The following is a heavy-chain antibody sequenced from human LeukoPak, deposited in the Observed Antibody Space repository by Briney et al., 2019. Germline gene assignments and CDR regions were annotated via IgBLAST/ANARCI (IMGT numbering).Heavy chain of an antibody. Sequence: GASVKVSCKASGYTFTRYYMHWVRQAPGQGLEWMGIINPSVGSASYSQKFQGRVTMTRDTSTGTVYMELSSLRSDDTAVYYCARVRYRLAETYIDYWGQGTLVTVSS. D-gene: IGHD3-16*01. CDR1: GYTFTRYY. CDR3: ARVRYRLAETYIDY. CDR2: INPSVGSA. J-gene: IGHJ4*02. V-gene: IGHV1-46*01.